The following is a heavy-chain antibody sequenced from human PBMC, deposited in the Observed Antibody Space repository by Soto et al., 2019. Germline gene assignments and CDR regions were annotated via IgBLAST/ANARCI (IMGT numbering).Heavy chain of an antibody. CDR3: ARVSKAAGMYSVYYGMDV. D-gene: IGHD6-13*01. V-gene: IGHV4-30-2*01. CDR1: GGSISSGGYS. J-gene: IGHJ6*02. Sequence: PSETLSLTCAVSGGSISSGGYSWSWIRQPPGKGLEWIGYIYHSGSTYYNPSLKSRVTISVDRSKNQFSLKLSSVTAADTAVYYCARVSKAAGMYSVYYGMDVWGQGTTVTVSS. CDR2: IYHSGST.